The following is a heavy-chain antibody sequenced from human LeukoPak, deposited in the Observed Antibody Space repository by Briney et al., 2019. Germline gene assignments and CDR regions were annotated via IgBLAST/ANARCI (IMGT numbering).Heavy chain of an antibody. CDR1: GGSFSGYY. J-gene: IGHJ3*02. V-gene: IGHV4-34*01. CDR3: ARGQRGYSYGPAAFDI. Sequence: SETLSLTCAVYGGSFSGYYWSWIRQPPGKGLKWIGEINHSGSTNYNPSLKSRVTISVDTSKNQFSLKLSSVTAADTAVYYCARGQRGYSYGPAAFDIWGQGTMVTVSS. CDR2: INHSGST. D-gene: IGHD5-18*01.